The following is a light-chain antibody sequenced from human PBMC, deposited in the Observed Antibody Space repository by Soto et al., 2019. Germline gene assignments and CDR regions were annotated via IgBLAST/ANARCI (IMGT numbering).Light chain of an antibody. CDR3: QSYDRSLSGSV. CDR2: GNS. V-gene: IGLV1-40*01. CDR1: SSNIGAGYD. Sequence: QAVVTQPPSVSGAPGQRVTISCTGSSSNIGAGYDVHWYQQLPGTVPKLLIYGNSNRPSGVPDRFSGSKSGTSASLAITGLQAEDEADYYCQSYDRSLSGSVFGGGTQLTVL. J-gene: IGLJ3*02.